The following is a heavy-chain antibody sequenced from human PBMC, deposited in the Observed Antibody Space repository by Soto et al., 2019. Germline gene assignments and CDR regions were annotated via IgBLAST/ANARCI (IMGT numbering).Heavy chain of an antibody. J-gene: IGHJ5*02. V-gene: IGHV1-18*01. Sequence: GASVKVSCKASGGTFSSYAISWVRQAPGQGLEWMGWFSAFYGNTNYAQKFQGRVTMTTDTSTSTAYMELRSLRSDDTAVYYFARGQVLRYFDWLLGSLDPWGQGTLVTVSS. CDR1: GGTFSSYA. CDR3: ARGQVLRYFDWLLGSLDP. CDR2: FSAFYGNT. D-gene: IGHD3-9*01.